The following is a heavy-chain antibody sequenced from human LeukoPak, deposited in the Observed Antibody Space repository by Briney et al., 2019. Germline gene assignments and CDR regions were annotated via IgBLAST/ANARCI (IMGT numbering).Heavy chain of an antibody. CDR3: AKADDISGYSSFDY. J-gene: IGHJ4*02. D-gene: IGHD3-22*01. CDR1: GFTFSSYA. Sequence: GGSLGLSCAASGFTFSSYAMSWVRQAPGKGLEWVSSTSGSSGNTYYADSVKGRITMSRDNSKNTLSLQMNSLRVEDTAVYYCAKADDISGYSSFDYWGQGTLVTVSS. CDR2: TSGSSGNT. V-gene: IGHV3-23*01.